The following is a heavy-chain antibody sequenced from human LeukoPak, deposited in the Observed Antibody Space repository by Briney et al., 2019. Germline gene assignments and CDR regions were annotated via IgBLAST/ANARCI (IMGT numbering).Heavy chain of an antibody. D-gene: IGHD4-11*01. V-gene: IGHV1-46*03. CDR2: INPSGGRT. CDR1: GYTFTSYY. Sequence: ASVKVSCKASGYTFTSYYMHWVRQAPGQGLEWMGLINPSGGRTSYAQKFQGRVTMTRDTSTSTVYMELSSLRSEDTAVYYCARGPLAVTTEYYFDYWGQGTLVTVSS. J-gene: IGHJ4*02. CDR3: ARGPLAVTTEYYFDY.